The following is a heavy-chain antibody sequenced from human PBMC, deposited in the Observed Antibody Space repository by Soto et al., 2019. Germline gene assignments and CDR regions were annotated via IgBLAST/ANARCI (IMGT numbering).Heavy chain of an antibody. D-gene: IGHD6-25*01. CDR2: IFYSGST. V-gene: IGHV4-59*08. CDR3: ARHPSASGDFFDY. J-gene: IGHJ4*02. Sequence: QVQLQESGPGLVKPSETLSLTCTVSGGSINSYYWSWIRQPPGKGLEWIGYIFYSGSTDYNPSLNSRVTISVDTSENQFSLKLTSVTAADTAVYYCARHPSASGDFFDYWGQGTLVTVSS. CDR1: GGSINSYY.